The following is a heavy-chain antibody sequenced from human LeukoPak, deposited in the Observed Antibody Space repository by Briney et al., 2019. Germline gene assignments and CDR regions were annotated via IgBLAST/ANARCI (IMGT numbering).Heavy chain of an antibody. D-gene: IGHD3-22*01. Sequence: SETLSLTCTVSGGSISSYYWSWIRQPPGKGLEWIGYFFYSGSTNYNPSLKSRVTISVDTSKNQFSLKLSSVTAADTAVYYCARGSGGYNYDHWGQGTLVTVSS. CDR1: GGSISSYY. CDR3: ARGSGGYNYDH. J-gene: IGHJ5*02. V-gene: IGHV4-59*01. CDR2: FFYSGST.